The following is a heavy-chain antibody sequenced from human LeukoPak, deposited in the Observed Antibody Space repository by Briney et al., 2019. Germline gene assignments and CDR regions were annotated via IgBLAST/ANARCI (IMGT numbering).Heavy chain of an antibody. J-gene: IGHJ4*02. CDR2: INPTGGST. D-gene: IGHD3-22*01. CDR3: ARVSDYYDSSGYSLDF. Sequence: ASVKVSCKASGYTFTSYYMHWVRQAPGQGLEWMGIINPTGGSTSYAQKFQGRVTMTRDTSTSTVYMELSSLRSEDTAVYYCARVSDYYDSSGYSLDFWGQGTLVTVSS. V-gene: IGHV1-46*01. CDR1: GYTFTSYY.